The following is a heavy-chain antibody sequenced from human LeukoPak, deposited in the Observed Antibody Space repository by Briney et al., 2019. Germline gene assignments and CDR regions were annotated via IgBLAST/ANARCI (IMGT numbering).Heavy chain of an antibody. CDR3: ARDILPGSLDF. J-gene: IGHJ4*02. D-gene: IGHD3-9*01. Sequence: GSLRLSCAASGFTVSSNYMSWVRHAPGKGLEWVSVNDIGGSTYYADTVKGRFTISRDNSKISLYLQMNSLRAEDTVVYYCARDILPGSLDFWGQGTLVTVSS. V-gene: IGHV3-53*01. CDR1: GFTVSSNY. CDR2: NDIGGST.